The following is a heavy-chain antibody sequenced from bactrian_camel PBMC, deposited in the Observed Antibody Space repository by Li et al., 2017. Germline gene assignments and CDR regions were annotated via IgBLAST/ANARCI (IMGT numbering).Heavy chain of an antibody. CDR3: AALYTGISGCYSTSLAPASFEH. CDR1: GYTFNTYS. V-gene: IGHV3S1*01. J-gene: IGHJ4*01. Sequence: HVQLVESGGGSALAGGSVRLSCAASGYTFNTYSWFRQAPGKEREGVAAIDTGDGSTYYLNSVEGRFTISHDNAKNTLYLQMNSLKPEDTATYYCAALYTGISGCYSTSLAPASFEHWGQGTQVTVS. CDR2: IDTGDGST. D-gene: IGHD8*01.